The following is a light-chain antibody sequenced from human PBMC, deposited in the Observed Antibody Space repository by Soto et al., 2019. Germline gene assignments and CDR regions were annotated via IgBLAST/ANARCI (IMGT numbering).Light chain of an antibody. J-gene: IGKJ2*01. V-gene: IGKV3-20*01. CDR3: HLYGGSPPHT. CDR1: QSVSSNH. CDR2: GSS. Sequence: EIVMTQSPATLSVSPGGRATLSCRASQSVSSNHLAWYQQKPGQAPRLPIYGSSSRATGIPDRFSGSGSGTDFTLTISRLEPEDFAVYFCHLYGGSPPHTFGQGTKVDIK.